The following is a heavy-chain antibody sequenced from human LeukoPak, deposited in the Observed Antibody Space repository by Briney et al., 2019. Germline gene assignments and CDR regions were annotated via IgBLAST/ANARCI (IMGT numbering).Heavy chain of an antibody. V-gene: IGHV4-34*01. Sequence: PSETLSLTCAVYGGSFSGYYWSWIRQPPGKGLEWIGEINHSGNTNYNPSLKSRVTISVDTSKNQFSLKLSSVTAADTAVYYCARLRRSRGDYWGQGTLVTVSS. CDR1: GGSFSGYY. CDR3: ARLRRSRGDY. J-gene: IGHJ4*02. D-gene: IGHD3-10*01. CDR2: INHSGNT.